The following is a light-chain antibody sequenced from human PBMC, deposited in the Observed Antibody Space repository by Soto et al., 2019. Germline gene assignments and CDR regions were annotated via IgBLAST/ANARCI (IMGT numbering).Light chain of an antibody. CDR3: QQYNNGALYT. J-gene: IGKJ2*01. CDR2: GAS. Sequence: EIVMTQSPATLSVSPGERATLSCRASQSVSSNLAWYQQKPGQAPRLLIYGASTRATGIPARFSGSGSGTELTLTISSLQSEDFAVYYCQQYNNGALYTLGQGTKLEIK. CDR1: QSVSSN. V-gene: IGKV3-15*01.